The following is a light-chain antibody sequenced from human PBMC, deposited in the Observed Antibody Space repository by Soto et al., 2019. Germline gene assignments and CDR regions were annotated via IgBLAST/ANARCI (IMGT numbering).Light chain of an antibody. CDR3: QQRIVWPLT. CDR2: DSS. V-gene: IGKV3-11*01. J-gene: IGKJ4*01. CDR1: QSVSSY. Sequence: EIVLTQFPATLSLSPGDGATLSCRASQSVSSYLAWYQQKRGQAPRLLIYDSSNRATGIPARFSGSGSGTDFSLIISSLEPEDFAVYYCQQRIVWPLTVGGGTKVEIK.